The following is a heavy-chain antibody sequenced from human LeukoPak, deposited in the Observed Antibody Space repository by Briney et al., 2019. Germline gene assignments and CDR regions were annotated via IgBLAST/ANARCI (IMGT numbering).Heavy chain of an antibody. J-gene: IGHJ3*02. CDR2: IYYSGST. D-gene: IGHD4-17*01. CDR1: GGSMSSSSYY. V-gene: IGHV4-39*01. CDR3: ASPDYGDYPALAFDI. Sequence: SETLSLTCTVSGGSMSSSSYYWRWIRQPPGKGLEGIGSIYYSGSTYYNPALKSRVTISVDASKNHFSLKLSSVTTADAAVYYFASPDYGDYPALAFDICAQGTMVTVSS.